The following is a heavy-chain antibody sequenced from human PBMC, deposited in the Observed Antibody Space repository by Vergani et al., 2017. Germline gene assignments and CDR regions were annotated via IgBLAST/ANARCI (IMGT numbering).Heavy chain of an antibody. D-gene: IGHD3-10*01. CDR3: SKDAHYYGSGSYPDYFDY. V-gene: IGHV3-30*02. J-gene: IGHJ4*02. CDR1: GFTFSSYG. CDR2: IRYDGSNK. Sequence: QVQLVESGGGVVQPGGSLRLSCAASGFTFSSYGMHWVRQAPGKGLEWVAFIRYDGSNKYYADSVKGRFTISRDNSKNTLYLQMNSLRAEDTAVYYCSKDAHYYGSGSYPDYFDYWGQGTLVTVSS.